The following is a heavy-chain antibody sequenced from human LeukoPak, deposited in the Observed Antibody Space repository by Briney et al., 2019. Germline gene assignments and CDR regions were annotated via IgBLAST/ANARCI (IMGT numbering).Heavy chain of an antibody. CDR1: GGSFSAYY. CDR2: VYFTGTT. V-gene: IGHV4-59*08. CDR3: ARIDGDLLDS. J-gene: IGHJ4*02. D-gene: IGHD4-17*01. Sequence: SETPSPTCSVSGGSFSAYYWTWIRQPPGKALEFIGYVYFTGTTNYNPSLQSRVTISIDTSKSQFSLKLRSVTAADTAVYFCARIDGDLLDSWGQGTLVAVSS.